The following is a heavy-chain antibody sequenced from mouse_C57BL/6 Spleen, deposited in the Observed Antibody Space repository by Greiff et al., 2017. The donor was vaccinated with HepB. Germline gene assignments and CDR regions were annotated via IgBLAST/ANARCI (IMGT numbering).Heavy chain of an antibody. CDR3: ARRGEGYFDV. V-gene: IGHV1-55*01. CDR2: IYPGSGST. J-gene: IGHJ1*03. CDR1: GYTFTSYW. Sequence: QVQLQQSGAELVKPGASVKMSCKASGYTFTSYWITWVKQRPGQGLEWIGDIYPGSGSTNYNEKFKSKATLTVGTSSSTAYMQLSSLTSEDSAVYYCARRGEGYFDVWGTGTTVTVSS.